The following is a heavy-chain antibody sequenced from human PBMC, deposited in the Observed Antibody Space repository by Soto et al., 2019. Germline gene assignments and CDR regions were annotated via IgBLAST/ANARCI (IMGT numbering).Heavy chain of an antibody. CDR2: ISGSGGST. V-gene: IGHV3-23*01. Sequence: RWSLRLSCSASVFTFSSYAMSWFRQAPGKGLEWVSAISGSGGSTYYADSVKGRFTISRDNSKNTLYLQMNSLRAEDTAVYYCAKGLYYYDRVFDYWGQGTLVTVSS. J-gene: IGHJ4*02. CDR3: AKGLYYYDRVFDY. D-gene: IGHD3-22*01. CDR1: VFTFSSYA.